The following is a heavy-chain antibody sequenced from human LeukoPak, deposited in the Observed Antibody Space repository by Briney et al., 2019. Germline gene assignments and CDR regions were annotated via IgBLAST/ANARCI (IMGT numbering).Heavy chain of an antibody. D-gene: IGHD3-22*01. CDR2: ISGSDGTT. CDR1: GFTFSSYA. J-gene: IGHJ4*02. V-gene: IGHV3-23*01. CDR3: AKWDTYYDSSGYYFY. Sequence: PGGSQRLSCAASGFTFSSYAMSWVRQAPGKGLEWVSSISGSDGTTYYADSVKGRFTISRDNSKYTLSLQMNSLRDDDTAVYYCAKWDTYYDSSGYYFYWGQGTLVTVSS.